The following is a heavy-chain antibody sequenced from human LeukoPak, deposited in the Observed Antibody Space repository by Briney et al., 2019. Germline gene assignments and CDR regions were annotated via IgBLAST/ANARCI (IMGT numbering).Heavy chain of an antibody. J-gene: IGHJ3*01. V-gene: IGHV3-23*01. CDR3: AKWGGIVVVIHPKAAFDF. D-gene: IGHD3-22*01. CDR2: ISGRGSNT. Sequence: GGSLSLACTASGFTFSNYGMSWVRQAPGKGLEWVSSISGRGSNTHYAASVKGRFTISRDNSKNTLYLQMNSLRADDTAVYYCAKWGGIVVVIHPKAAFDFWGQGTMVTVSS. CDR1: GFTFSNYG.